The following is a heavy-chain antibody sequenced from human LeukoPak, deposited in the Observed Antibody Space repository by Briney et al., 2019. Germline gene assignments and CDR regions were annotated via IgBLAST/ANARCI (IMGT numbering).Heavy chain of an antibody. J-gene: IGHJ5*02. V-gene: IGHV3-23*01. D-gene: IGHD3-10*01. CDR2: ISGSGSGGST. CDR3: AKDGLLWFGELLCWFDP. CDR1: GFIFSSYG. Sequence: GGSLRLSCAASGFIFSSYGMTWVRQAPGKGLEWVSAISGSGSGGSTYYADSVKGRFTISRDNSKNTLYLQMNSLRAEDTAVYYCAKDGLLWFGELLCWFDPWGQGTLVTVSS.